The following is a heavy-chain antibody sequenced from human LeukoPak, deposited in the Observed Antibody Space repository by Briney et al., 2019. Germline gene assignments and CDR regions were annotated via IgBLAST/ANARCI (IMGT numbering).Heavy chain of an antibody. J-gene: IGHJ4*02. D-gene: IGHD2-15*01. Sequence: PGGSLRLSCAASGFTFSSYSMNWVRQAPGKGLEWVSSISSSSSYIYYADSVKGRFTISRDNAKNSLYLQMNSLRAEDTAVYYCARSDIVVVVAAYDYWGQGTLVTVSS. V-gene: IGHV3-21*01. CDR1: GFTFSSYS. CDR2: ISSSSSYI. CDR3: ARSDIVVVVAAYDY.